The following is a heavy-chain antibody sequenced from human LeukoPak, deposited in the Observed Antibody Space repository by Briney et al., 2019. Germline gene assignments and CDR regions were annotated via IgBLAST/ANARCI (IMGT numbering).Heavy chain of an antibody. D-gene: IGHD4/OR15-4a*01. Sequence: GGSLRLSCAASGFTVSSNYMSWVRQAPGKGLEWVSVIYSGGSTYYADSVKGRFTISRDNSKNTLYLQMNSLRAEDTAVYYCARLKDPYYYMDVWGKGTTVTISS. CDR2: IYSGGST. V-gene: IGHV3-53*01. CDR1: GFTVSSNY. J-gene: IGHJ6*03. CDR3: ARLKDPYYYMDV.